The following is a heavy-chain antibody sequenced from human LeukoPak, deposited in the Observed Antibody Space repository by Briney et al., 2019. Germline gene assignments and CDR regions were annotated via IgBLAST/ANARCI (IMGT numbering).Heavy chain of an antibody. CDR1: GGSISSSSYY. Sequence: PSETLSLTCTVSGGSISSSSYYWGWIRQPPGKGLEWIGSIYYSRSTYYNPSLKSRATISVDTSKNQFSLKLSSVTAADTAVYYCARVINSGSYPYYYYYYYMDVWGKGTTVTVSS. V-gene: IGHV4-39*07. D-gene: IGHD1-26*01. J-gene: IGHJ6*03. CDR3: ARVINSGSYPYYYYYYYMDV. CDR2: IYYSRST.